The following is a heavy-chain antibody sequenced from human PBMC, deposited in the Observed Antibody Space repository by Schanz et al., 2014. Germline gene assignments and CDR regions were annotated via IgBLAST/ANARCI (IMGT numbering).Heavy chain of an antibody. CDR2: ISFDGRNT. CDR1: GFTFSGSV. V-gene: IGHV3-30*18. CDR3: AKEKEEVAADGSFFDY. Sequence: VQLVESGGGLVQPGGSLRLSCVASGFTFSGSVMHWVRQAPGKGLEWVGFISFDGRNTGYAHSVKGRFTISRDNSKNTVNLQMNSLRAEDTAVYYCAKEKEEVAADGSFFDYWGQGTLVTVSS. J-gene: IGHJ4*02. D-gene: IGHD6-13*01.